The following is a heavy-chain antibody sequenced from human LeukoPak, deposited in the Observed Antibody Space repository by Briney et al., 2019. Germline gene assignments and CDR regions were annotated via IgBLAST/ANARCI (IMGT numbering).Heavy chain of an antibody. Sequence: PGGSLRLSCAASGFTFGSFSMTWVRQAPGKGLEWVSTISSSGSGTYIYYADSVKGRFTISRDNAKNSLYLQMNSLRAEDTAVYYCARSRGCSGGSCKWGWFDPWGQGTLVTVSS. CDR3: ARSRGCSGGSCKWGWFDP. J-gene: IGHJ5*02. CDR1: GFTFGSFS. D-gene: IGHD2-15*01. V-gene: IGHV3-21*01. CDR2: ISSSGSGTYI.